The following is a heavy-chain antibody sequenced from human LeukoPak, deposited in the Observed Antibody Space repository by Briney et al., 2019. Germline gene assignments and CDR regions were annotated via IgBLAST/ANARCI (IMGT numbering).Heavy chain of an antibody. CDR3: AKDAVAPGSGGDYFDY. J-gene: IGHJ4*02. CDR2: ITGNGGRT. D-gene: IGHD3-10*01. CDR1: GFTFSSNA. V-gene: IGHV3-23*01. Sequence: GGSLRLSCAASGFTFSSNAMSWVRQAPGKWLEWVSVITGNGGRTYYADSVKGRFTISRDNSKNTLSLQMNSLRADDTAVYYCAKDAVAPGSGGDYFDYWGQGTLVTVSS.